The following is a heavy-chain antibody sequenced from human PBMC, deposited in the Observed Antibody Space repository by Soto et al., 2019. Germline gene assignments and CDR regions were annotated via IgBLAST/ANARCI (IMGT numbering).Heavy chain of an antibody. CDR2: IIPIFGTA. Sequence: SVKVSCKASGGTFSSYAISWVRQAPGQGLEWMGGIIPIFGTANYAQKFQGRVTITADESTSTAYLELSSLSSEDTAFFYCASDRFDILTGYYMVDYWGQGTLVTVSS. CDR1: GGTFSSYA. D-gene: IGHD3-9*01. CDR3: ASDRFDILTGYYMVDY. J-gene: IGHJ4*02. V-gene: IGHV1-69*13.